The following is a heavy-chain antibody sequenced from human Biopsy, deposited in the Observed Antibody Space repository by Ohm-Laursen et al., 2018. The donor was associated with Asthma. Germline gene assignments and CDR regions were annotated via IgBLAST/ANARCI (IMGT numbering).Heavy chain of an antibody. CDR1: GGSVNIGGFY. V-gene: IGHV4-31*03. Sequence: TLSLTCSVSGGSVNIGGFYWSWVRQHPGRGPEWIGYISYDGSRYYNPSLKSRVTITLETSQNQFSLKLTSVTAPDSALYYCARDLAGSCTSASCYGFDSWGQGAQVTVSS. J-gene: IGHJ5*01. D-gene: IGHD2-2*01. CDR3: ARDLAGSCTSASCYGFDS. CDR2: ISYDGSR.